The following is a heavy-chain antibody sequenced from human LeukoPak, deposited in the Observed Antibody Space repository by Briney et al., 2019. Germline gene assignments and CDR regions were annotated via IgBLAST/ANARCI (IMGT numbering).Heavy chain of an antibody. CDR3: ARSLTGTTLCAFDI. CDR1: GGTFSSYA. D-gene: IGHD1-7*01. V-gene: IGHV1-69*05. J-gene: IGHJ3*02. Sequence: GASVTVSCKASGGTFSSYAISWVRQAPGQGLEWMGGIIPIFGTANYAQKFQGRVTITTDESTSTAYMELSSLRSEDTAVYYGARSLTGTTLCAFDIWGQGTMVTVSS. CDR2: IIPIFGTA.